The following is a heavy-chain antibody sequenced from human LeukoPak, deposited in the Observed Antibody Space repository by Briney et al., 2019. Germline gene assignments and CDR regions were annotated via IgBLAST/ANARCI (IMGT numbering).Heavy chain of an antibody. CDR3: AKVTTDILTGYNYFDY. J-gene: IGHJ4*02. CDR2: ISWNCGSI. V-gene: IGHV3-9*01. CDR1: GFTFDDYA. D-gene: IGHD3-9*01. Sequence: GGSLRLSCAASGFTFDDYAMHWVRQAPGKGLEWVSGISWNCGSIGYADSVKGRFTISRDNAKNSLYLQMNSLRAEDTALYYCAKVTTDILTGYNYFDYWGQGTLVTVSS.